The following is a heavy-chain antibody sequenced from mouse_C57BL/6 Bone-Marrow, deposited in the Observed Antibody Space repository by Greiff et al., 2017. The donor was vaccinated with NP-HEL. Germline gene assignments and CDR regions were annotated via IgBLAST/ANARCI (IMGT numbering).Heavy chain of an antibody. Sequence: VQLQQSGPELVRPGVSVKISCKGSGYTFTDYAMHWVKQSHAKSLEWIGVISTYYGDASYNQKFKDKATMTVDKSSSTAYLELARLTSEDSAVYYCARLRVSTVVPRRYFDVWGTGTTVTVSS. CDR2: ISTYYGDA. V-gene: IGHV1-67*01. CDR1: GYTFTDYA. CDR3: ARLRVSTVVPRRYFDV. J-gene: IGHJ1*03. D-gene: IGHD1-1*01.